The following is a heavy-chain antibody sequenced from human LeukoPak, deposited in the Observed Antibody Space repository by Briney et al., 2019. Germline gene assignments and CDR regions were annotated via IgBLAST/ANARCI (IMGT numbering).Heavy chain of an antibody. V-gene: IGHV3-66*01. CDR1: EFSVGSNY. D-gene: IGHD3-22*01. J-gene: IGHJ3*01. CDR3: ARGRHYYESSDYYYEGDGFDV. Sequence: GGSLRLSCAASEFSVGSNYMTWVRQAPGKGLEWVSLIYSGGSTYYADSVKGRFTISRDNSKNTLYLQMNSLRAEDTAVYYCARGRHYYESSDYYYEGDGFDVWGQGTMVTVSS. CDR2: IYSGGST.